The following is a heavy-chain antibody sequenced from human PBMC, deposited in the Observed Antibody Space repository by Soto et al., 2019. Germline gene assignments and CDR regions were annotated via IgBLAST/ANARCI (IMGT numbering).Heavy chain of an antibody. V-gene: IGHV4-59*12. CDR3: ARGRYCSGGSCYRRAVTKYIDV. CDR1: GGSITGYY. Sequence: SETLSLTCTVSGGSITGYYWSWIRQPPGKGLEWIGYIYNSGSTNYNPSLKSRVTISVDTSTNQLSLKLSSVTAADTAVYDCARGRYCSGGSCYRRAVTKYIDVRGKGTTVTVSS. CDR2: IYNSGST. J-gene: IGHJ6*03. D-gene: IGHD2-15*01.